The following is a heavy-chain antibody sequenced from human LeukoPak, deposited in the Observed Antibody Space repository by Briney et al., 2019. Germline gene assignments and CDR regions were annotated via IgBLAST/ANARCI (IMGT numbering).Heavy chain of an antibody. J-gene: IGHJ3*02. Sequence: PGGSLRLSCAASGFSVNTNYMTWVRQAPGKGLEWVSVLYSGGGAYYADSVKDRFAISRDYSQNTLLLQMNSLRAEDTALYYCARGKTSDDIIEDALDIWGQGTMVAVSS. CDR2: LYSGGGA. CDR1: GFSVNTNY. V-gene: IGHV3-66*01. D-gene: IGHD3-9*01. CDR3: ARGKTSDDIIEDALDI.